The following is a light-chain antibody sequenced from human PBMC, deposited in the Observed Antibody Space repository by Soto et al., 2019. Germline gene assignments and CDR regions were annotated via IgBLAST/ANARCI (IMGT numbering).Light chain of an antibody. CDR2: EVT. J-gene: IGLJ1*01. Sequence: QSALTQPASVSGSPGQSITLSCTGTSSDVGGYNYVSWYQQHPGKAPKVMIYEVTNRPSGVSNRFSGSKSGNTASLTISGLQAEDEAAYYCGSYTSSSTDVFGTGTKLTVL. CDR3: GSYTSSSTDV. V-gene: IGLV2-14*03. CDR1: SSDVGGYNY.